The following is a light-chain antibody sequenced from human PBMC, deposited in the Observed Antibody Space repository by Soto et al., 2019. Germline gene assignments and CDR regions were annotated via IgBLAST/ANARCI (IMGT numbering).Light chain of an antibody. J-gene: IGKJ3*01. CDR3: QQRSNI. CDR1: ESTSGY. CDR2: DAS. V-gene: IGKV3-11*01. Sequence: ALTQSPATLSLSPGESATLSCTASESTSGYSAWYQQKPGQAPRLLIYDASNRATGIPARFSGSGSGTDFTLTISSLEPEDFAVYYCQQRSNIFGPGTKVDIK.